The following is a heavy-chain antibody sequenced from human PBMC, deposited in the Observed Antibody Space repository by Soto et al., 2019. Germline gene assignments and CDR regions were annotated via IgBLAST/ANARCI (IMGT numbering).Heavy chain of an antibody. V-gene: IGHV3-11*01. CDR3: ARDRVEGAGWFDP. J-gene: IGHJ5*02. Sequence: PGGSLRLSCTASGFILSYYYMNWMRQSPGKGLEWVSYISDSGNTIYYADSVKGRFTISRDNAKNSLYLQMNSLRADDTAVYYCARDRVEGAGWFDPWGRGSQVTVSS. CDR2: ISDSGNTI. CDR1: GFILSYYY. D-gene: IGHD1-26*01.